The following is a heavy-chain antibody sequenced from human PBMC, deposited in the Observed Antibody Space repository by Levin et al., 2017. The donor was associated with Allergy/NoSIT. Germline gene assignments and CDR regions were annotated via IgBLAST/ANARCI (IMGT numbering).Heavy chain of an antibody. CDR3: ARERVITIFGVARPDGMDV. J-gene: IGHJ6*02. CDR2: ISSSSSTI. D-gene: IGHD3-3*01. V-gene: IGHV3-48*04. Sequence: PGGSLRLSCAASGFTFSSYSMNWVRQAPGKGLEWVSYISSSSSTIYYADSVKGRFTISRDNAKNSLYLQMNSLRAEDTAVYYCARERVITIFGVARPDGMDVWGQGTTVTVSS. CDR1: GFTFSSYS.